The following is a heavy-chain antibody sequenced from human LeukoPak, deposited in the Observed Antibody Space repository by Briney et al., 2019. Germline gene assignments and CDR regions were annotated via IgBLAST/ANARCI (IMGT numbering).Heavy chain of an antibody. CDR3: ARDAGWGYYDL. J-gene: IGHJ4*02. CDR1: GFTFSTSW. CDR2: IDKHGSGK. D-gene: IGHD1-26*01. V-gene: IGHV3-7*01. Sequence: GGSLRLSCVASGFTFSTSWVTWVRQAPRKGLEWVANIDKHGSGKYYVDSVKGRFAISRDYASNSVFLQMDSLRAEDTSVYYCARDAGWGYYDLWGQGTPVTVSS.